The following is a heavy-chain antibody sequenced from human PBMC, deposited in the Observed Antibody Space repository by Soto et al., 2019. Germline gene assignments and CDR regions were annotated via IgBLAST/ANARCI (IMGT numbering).Heavy chain of an antibody. Sequence: QLQLVQSGAEVKKPKSSVKVSCQLSGGALGSYAFTWVRHAPGQGFEWMGGIIPMYGTTNYPQKFQDRVIMTADTATSTVYMDLSSLRSEDTDVYYCARVLERTTLLGLGAFDIWGQGTMVTVSS. CDR2: IIPMYGTT. J-gene: IGHJ3*02. CDR3: ARVLERTTLLGLGAFDI. D-gene: IGHD3-16*01. V-gene: IGHV1-69*06. CDR1: GGALGSYA.